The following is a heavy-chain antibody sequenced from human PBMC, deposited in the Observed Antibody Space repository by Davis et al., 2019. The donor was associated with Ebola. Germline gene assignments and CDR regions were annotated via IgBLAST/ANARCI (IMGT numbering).Heavy chain of an antibody. CDR3: AKGDFYYYGSGSYPFDY. D-gene: IGHD3-10*01. CDR1: GFTFSSYA. Sequence: GGSLRLSCAASGFTFSSYAMSWVRQAPGKGLEWVSAISCRGGSTYYADSVKGRFTISRDNSKNTLYQQMNSLRADDTAVYYCAKGDFYYYGSGSYPFDYRGQGTLVTVSS. J-gene: IGHJ4*02. CDR2: ISCRGGST. V-gene: IGHV3-23*01.